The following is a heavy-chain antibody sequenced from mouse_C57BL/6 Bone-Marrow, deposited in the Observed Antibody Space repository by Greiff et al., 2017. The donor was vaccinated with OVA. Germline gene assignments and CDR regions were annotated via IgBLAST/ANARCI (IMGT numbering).Heavy chain of an antibody. D-gene: IGHD2-3*01. CDR3: TTDGSY. CDR1: GFNIKDDY. V-gene: IGHV14-4*01. Sequence: EVQLQQSGAELVRPGASVTLSCTASGFNIKDDYMHWVKQRPEQGLEWIGWIDPENGDTAYASKLPGKATITTDTSSNTAYLQHSSLTSEDTAVYYCTTDGSYWGQGTLVTVSA. J-gene: IGHJ3*01. CDR2: IDPENGDT.